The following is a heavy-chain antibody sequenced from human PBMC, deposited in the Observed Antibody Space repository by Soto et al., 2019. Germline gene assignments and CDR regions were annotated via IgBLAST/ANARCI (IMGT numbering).Heavy chain of an antibody. Sequence: GGSLRLSCAASGFTFSSYAMHWVRQAPGKGLEWVAVISYDGSNKYYADSVKGRFTIPRDNSKNTLYLQMNGLRAEDTAVYYCAADSSVPPDVNFDYWGQGTLVTVSS. V-gene: IGHV3-30-3*01. CDR1: GFTFSSYA. D-gene: IGHD3-22*01. J-gene: IGHJ4*02. CDR3: AADSSVPPDVNFDY. CDR2: ISYDGSNK.